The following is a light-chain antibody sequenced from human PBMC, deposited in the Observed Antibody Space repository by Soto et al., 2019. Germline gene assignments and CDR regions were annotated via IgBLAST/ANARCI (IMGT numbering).Light chain of an antibody. CDR3: GSYTNTTYV. V-gene: IGLV2-14*01. J-gene: IGLJ1*01. CDR1: ATDVDDFYL. CDR2: EVS. Sequence: SVLTQPASVSGSPGQSITISCTAAATDVDDFYLVSWYQHHPGKAPKLIIYEVSHRPSGVSHRFSASTSANTASLTISGLQADDEADYYCGSYTNTTYVFGTGTKVTVL.